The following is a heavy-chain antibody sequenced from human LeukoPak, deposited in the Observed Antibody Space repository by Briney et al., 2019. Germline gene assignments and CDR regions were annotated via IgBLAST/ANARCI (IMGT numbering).Heavy chain of an antibody. J-gene: IGHJ4*02. CDR2: ITYDGETR. CDR1: GFTFSSCG. CDR3: VKEQGSGSYRTADY. V-gene: IGHV3-30*18. D-gene: IGHD3-10*01. Sequence: GRSLRLSCAASGFTFSSCGMHWVRQAPGKGLEWVAVITYDGETRYFEDSVKGRFTISRDTSKSTLYLQMNSLGAEDTAVYYCVKEQGSGSYRTADYWGQGTLVTVSS.